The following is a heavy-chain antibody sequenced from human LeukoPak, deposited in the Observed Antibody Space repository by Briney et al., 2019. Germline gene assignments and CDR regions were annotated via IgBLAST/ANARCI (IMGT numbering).Heavy chain of an antibody. CDR3: ARAEWELLLFDY. V-gene: IGHV1-3*01. CDR2: INAGNGNT. D-gene: IGHD1-26*01. J-gene: IGHJ4*02. CDR1: GYTFTSYA. Sequence: ASVKVSCKASGYTFTSYAMHWVRQAPRQRLEWMGWINAGNGNTKYSQKFQGRVTITRDTSASTAYMELSSLRSEDTAVYYCARAEWELLLFDYWGQGTLVTVSS.